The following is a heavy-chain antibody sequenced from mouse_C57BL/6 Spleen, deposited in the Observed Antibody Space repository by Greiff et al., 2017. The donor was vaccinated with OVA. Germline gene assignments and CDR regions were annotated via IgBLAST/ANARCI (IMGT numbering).Heavy chain of an antibody. V-gene: IGHV2-9-1*01. J-gene: IGHJ1*03. CDR1: GFSLTSYA. Sequence: VNVVESGPGLVAPSQSLSITCTVSGFSLTSYAISWVRQPPGKGLEWLGVIWTGGGTNYNSALKSRLSISKDNSKSQVFLKMNSLQTDDTARYYCARNPVVATAHWYFDVWGTGTTVTVSS. CDR3: ARNPVVATAHWYFDV. D-gene: IGHD1-1*01. CDR2: IWTGGGT.